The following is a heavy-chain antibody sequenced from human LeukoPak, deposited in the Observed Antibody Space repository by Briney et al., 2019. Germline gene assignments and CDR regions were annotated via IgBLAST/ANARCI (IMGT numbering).Heavy chain of an antibody. CDR2: IYTSGST. D-gene: IGHD1-20*01. CDR3: ARNIAMYNWNADY. Sequence: SETLSLTCAVYGGSFSGYYWSWIRQPAGKGLEWIGRIYTSGSTNYNPSLKSRVTMSVDTSKNQFSLKLSSVTAADTAVYYCARNIAMYNWNADYWGQGTLVTVSS. J-gene: IGHJ4*02. V-gene: IGHV4-59*10. CDR1: GGSFSGYY.